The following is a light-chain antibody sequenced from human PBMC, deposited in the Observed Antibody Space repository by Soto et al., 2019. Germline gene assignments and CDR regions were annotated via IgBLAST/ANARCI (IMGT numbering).Light chain of an antibody. Sequence: IQLTQSPSSLSASVGDRVTITCRASQGISSYLAWYQQKPGKAPKLLIYAASTLQSGVPSRFSGSGSGTVFPRSIFSVLPEDFSTYWYQQGFTSGPGAKVHI. CDR2: AAS. CDR3: QQGFT. V-gene: IGKV1-9*01. CDR1: QGISSY. J-gene: IGKJ3*01.